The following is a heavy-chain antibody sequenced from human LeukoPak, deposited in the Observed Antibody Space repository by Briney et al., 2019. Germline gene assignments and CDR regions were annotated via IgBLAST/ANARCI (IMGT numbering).Heavy chain of an antibody. Sequence: SETLSLTCTVSGASISSYYWGWIRQSPGKGLEWIAYVHSSGSTSYNPSLKSRVTISIDTSKKQFSLKLISVTAADTAVYYCARDIASYFDCWGQGILVTVSS. D-gene: IGHD6-13*01. V-gene: IGHV4-4*08. CDR3: ARDIASYFDC. CDR1: GASISSYY. J-gene: IGHJ4*02. CDR2: VHSSGST.